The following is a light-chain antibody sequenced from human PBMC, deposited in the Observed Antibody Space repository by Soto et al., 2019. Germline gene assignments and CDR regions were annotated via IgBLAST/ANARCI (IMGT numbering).Light chain of an antibody. Sequence: QSALTQPACVSGSPGQSIAISCTGTSSDVGAYNYVSWYQQHPGKAPKLIIYNVSNRPSGVSDRFSGSKSGNTASLTISGLQAEDEADYYCTSYTSSRTYVFGTGTKVTVL. CDR2: NVS. J-gene: IGLJ1*01. CDR3: TSYTSSRTYV. CDR1: SSDVGAYNY. V-gene: IGLV2-14*03.